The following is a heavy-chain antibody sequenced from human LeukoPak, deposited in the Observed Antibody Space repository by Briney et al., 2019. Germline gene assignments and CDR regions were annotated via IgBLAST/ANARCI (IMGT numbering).Heavy chain of an antibody. V-gene: IGHV1-8*03. CDR1: GYTFTSYD. Sequence: ASVKVSCKASGYTFTSYDINWVRQATGQGLEWMGWMNPNSGNTGYAQKFQGRVTITRNTSISTAYMELSSLRSEDTAVYYCARIGAGYYDSSNWGQGTLVTVSS. D-gene: IGHD3-22*01. CDR2: MNPNSGNT. J-gene: IGHJ4*02. CDR3: ARIGAGYYDSSN.